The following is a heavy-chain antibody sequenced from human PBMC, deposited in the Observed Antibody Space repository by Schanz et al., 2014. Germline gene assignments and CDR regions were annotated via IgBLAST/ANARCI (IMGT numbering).Heavy chain of an antibody. D-gene: IGHD6-19*01. CDR1: GFTFRNYA. V-gene: IGHV3-74*01. CDR3: VRDERISSGVWFDP. J-gene: IGHJ5*02. CDR2: IDGEGGDT. Sequence: EVQLVESGGGLVQPGGSLKLSCSASGFTFRNYALSWVRQAPGKGLSWVSRIDGEGGDTRYADSVKGRFTVFRDNARNMVFLQMNSLRVDDTGVYYCVRDERISSGVWFDPWGQGTLVTVSS.